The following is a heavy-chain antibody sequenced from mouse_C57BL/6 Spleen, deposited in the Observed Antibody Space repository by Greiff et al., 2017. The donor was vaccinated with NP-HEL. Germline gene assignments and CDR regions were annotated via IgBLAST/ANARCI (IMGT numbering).Heavy chain of an antibody. D-gene: IGHD1-1*01. V-gene: IGHV1-22*01. J-gene: IGHJ3*01. Sequence: SGPELVKPGASVKMSCKASGYTFTDYNMHWVKQSHGKSLEWIGYINPNNGGTSYNQKFKGKATLTVNKSSSTAYMELRSLTSEDSAVYYCARNYGSSCFAYWGQGTLVTVSA. CDR3: ARNYGSSCFAY. CDR2: INPNNGGT. CDR1: GYTFTDYN.